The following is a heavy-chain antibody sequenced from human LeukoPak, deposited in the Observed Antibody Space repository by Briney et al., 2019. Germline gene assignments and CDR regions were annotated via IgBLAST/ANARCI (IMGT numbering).Heavy chain of an antibody. J-gene: IGHJ4*02. V-gene: IGHV3-7*04. CDR2: IKQDGSKK. CDR3: TRVGYIDEGIDY. D-gene: IGHD5-24*01. Sequence: GGSLRLSCVASGFPFSSYWMTWVRQAPGKGLEWVANIKQDGSKKSYVDSVKGRFTISRDNAKNSLYLLMNSLRAEDTAIYYCTRVGYIDEGIDYWGQGTLVTVSS. CDR1: GFPFSSYW.